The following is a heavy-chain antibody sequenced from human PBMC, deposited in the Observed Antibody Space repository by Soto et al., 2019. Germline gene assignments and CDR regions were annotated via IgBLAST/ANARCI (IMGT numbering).Heavy chain of an antibody. D-gene: IGHD2-2*01. J-gene: IGHJ4*02. V-gene: IGHV1-69*02. CDR1: GGIFNRYS. CDR3: ATFYGGDCTTTTCYGDFDY. Sequence: QVQLVQSRAEVKKPGSSVKVSCKAFGGIFNRYSVSWVRQAPGQGLEWMGRIIPLFGITNYAQKFQGRVMITADKSTNTAYMEVNGLRSEDTALYYCATFYGGDCTTTTCYGDFDYWGQGTLVTVTS. CDR2: IIPLFGIT.